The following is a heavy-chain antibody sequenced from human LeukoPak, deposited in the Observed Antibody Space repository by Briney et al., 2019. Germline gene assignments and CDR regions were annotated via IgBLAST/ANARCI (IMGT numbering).Heavy chain of an antibody. J-gene: IGHJ4*02. CDR2: IVRSGGTT. CDR1: GFEFSSYS. CDR3: ARTGSYLSL. D-gene: IGHD1-26*01. V-gene: IGHV3-23*01. Sequence: GGSLRLSCAASGFEFSSYSMSWVRQAPGKGLEWVSVIVRSGGTTYDADFVKGRFTISRDNSKNTLYLQMNSLRAEDTAVYYCARTGSYLSLWGQGTLVTVSS.